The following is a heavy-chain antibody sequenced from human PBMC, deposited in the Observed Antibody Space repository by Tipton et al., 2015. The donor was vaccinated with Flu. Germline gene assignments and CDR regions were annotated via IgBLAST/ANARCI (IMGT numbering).Heavy chain of an antibody. Sequence: QLVQSGAEVKKAGASVKVSCKASGYRFNSYAISWMRQAPGQGLEWMGWISAYNDDTKFAQNFQGRITLTTDTSSSTFYMQLRGLTSDGTAVYYCARVGAIFGEVTARRRGDLDYWSQGTLVSVSS. D-gene: IGHD3-3*02. CDR2: ISAYNDDT. V-gene: IGHV1-18*01. J-gene: IGHJ4*02. CDR1: GYRFNSYA. CDR3: ARVGAIFGEVTARRRGDLDY.